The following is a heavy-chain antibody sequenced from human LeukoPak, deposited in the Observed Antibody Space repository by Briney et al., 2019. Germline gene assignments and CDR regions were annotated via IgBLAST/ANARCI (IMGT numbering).Heavy chain of an antibody. J-gene: IGHJ5*02. D-gene: IGHD2/OR15-2a*01. CDR1: GASVSSDY. CDR2: IYHSGHT. V-gene: IGHV4-59*08. CDR3: ARHPFQYPFDH. Sequence: SETLSLTCTVSGASVSSDYWSWIRQSPGKGLEWIGYIYHSGHTMSNPSLKSRVSLSLDTSNNQFSLKPSSVTAADTAVYYCARHPFQYPFDHWGQGTVVSVSS.